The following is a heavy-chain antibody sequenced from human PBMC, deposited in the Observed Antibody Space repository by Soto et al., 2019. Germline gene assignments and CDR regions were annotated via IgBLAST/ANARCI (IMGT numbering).Heavy chain of an antibody. CDR2: ISGSGVST. D-gene: IGHD2-15*01. CDR1: GFTFNTYA. J-gene: IGHJ6*02. Sequence: EVQLLESGGGLVQPGGSLRLSCAASGFTFNTYALTCVRQAPGKRLEWVSAISGSGVSTYYADTAKGRFSISRDSSKTTLYLQMDNLRAENTAVYYCAKDPAGYWSGDGCYPVGDYYYGMDVWGQGNTVTVSS. V-gene: IGHV3-23*01. CDR3: AKDPAGYWSGDGCYPVGDYYYGMDV.